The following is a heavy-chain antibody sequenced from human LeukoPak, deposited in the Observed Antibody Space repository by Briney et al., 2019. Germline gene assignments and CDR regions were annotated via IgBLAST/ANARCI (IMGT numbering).Heavy chain of an antibody. D-gene: IGHD4-17*01. CDR2: IKQDGSEK. J-gene: IGHJ4*02. CDR3: ARGIPVMTTVTTLDY. Sequence: GGSLRLSCAASGFTFSSYWMSWVRQAPGKGLEWVANIKQDGSEKYYVDSVKGRFTIPRDNAKNSLYLQMNSLRAEDTAVYYCARGIPVMTTVTTLDYWGQGTLVTVSS. V-gene: IGHV3-7*01. CDR1: GFTFSSYW.